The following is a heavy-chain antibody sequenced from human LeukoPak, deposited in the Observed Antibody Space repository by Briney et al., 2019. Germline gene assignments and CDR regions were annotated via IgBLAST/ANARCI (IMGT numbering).Heavy chain of an antibody. V-gene: IGHV4-59*01. CDR3: ARENPSGYYNRPIDY. D-gene: IGHD3-22*01. Sequence: SETLSLTCTVSGASISSYYWSWIRQPPGKGLEWIGDIYYSGSIKYNPSLKRRVTMSVDTSKNQFSLKLSSVTAADTAIYYCARENPSGYYNRPIDYWGQGTPVTVSS. CDR1: GASISSYY. CDR2: IYYSGSI. J-gene: IGHJ4*02.